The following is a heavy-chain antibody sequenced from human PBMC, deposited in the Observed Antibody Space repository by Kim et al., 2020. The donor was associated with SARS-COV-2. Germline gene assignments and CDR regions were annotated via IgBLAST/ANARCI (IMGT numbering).Heavy chain of an antibody. CDR3: AKDYDILTGYYSF. D-gene: IGHD3-9*01. V-gene: IGHV3-23*01. J-gene: IGHJ4*02. Sequence: ANTVKGRFTISRDNPTNTLYLQMNSLRAEDTAVYYCAKDYDILTGYYSFWGQGTLVTVSS.